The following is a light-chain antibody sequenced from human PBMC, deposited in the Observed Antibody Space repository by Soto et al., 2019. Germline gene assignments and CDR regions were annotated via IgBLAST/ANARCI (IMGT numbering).Light chain of an antibody. CDR1: QSIKNY. V-gene: IGKV3-11*01. CDR2: DTS. Sequence: EIVLTQSPATLSLSPGERATLSCRASQSIKNYLAWYQQKPGQAPRLLIYDTSNRATGIPARFSGSGSGTDFTLTISRLEPEDFAVYYCQQFSSYPLTFGGGTKVDI. J-gene: IGKJ4*01. CDR3: QQFSSYPLT.